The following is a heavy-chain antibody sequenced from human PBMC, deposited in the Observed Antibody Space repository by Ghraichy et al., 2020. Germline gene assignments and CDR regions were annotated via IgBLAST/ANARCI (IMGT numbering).Heavy chain of an antibody. Sequence: GGSLRLSCAASGFTFSSYGMHWVRQAPGKGLEWVAVIWYDGSNKYYADSVKGRFTISRDNSKNTLYLQMNSLRAEDTAVYYCASRSKYSSSWHDAFDIWGQGTMVTVSS. CDR1: GFTFSSYG. V-gene: IGHV3-33*01. J-gene: IGHJ3*02. CDR2: IWYDGSNK. CDR3: ASRSKYSSSWHDAFDI. D-gene: IGHD6-13*01.